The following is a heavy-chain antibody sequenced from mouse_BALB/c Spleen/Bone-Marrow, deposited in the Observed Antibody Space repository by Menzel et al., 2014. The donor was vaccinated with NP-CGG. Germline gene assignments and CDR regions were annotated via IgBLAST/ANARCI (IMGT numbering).Heavy chain of an antibody. V-gene: IGHV1S81*02. Sequence: QVQLQQPGAELVKPGASVKLSCKASGYTFTSYWMHWVKQRPGQGLEWIGEINPSNGRTNYNEKFKSKATLTVDKSSSTAYTRLSSLTSEDSAVYYCARRTTTVVATDYWGQGTTLTVSS. CDR2: INPSNGRT. CDR3: ARRTTTVVATDY. CDR1: GYTFTSYW. D-gene: IGHD1-1*01. J-gene: IGHJ2*01.